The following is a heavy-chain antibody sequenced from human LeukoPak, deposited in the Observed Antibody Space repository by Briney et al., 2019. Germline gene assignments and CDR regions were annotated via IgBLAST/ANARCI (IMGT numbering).Heavy chain of an antibody. CDR1: GYSISSLYY. Sequence: SETLSLTCDVYGYSISSLYYWGWIRQPPEKGLEWVGSISHSGNTYYHPSLKSRVTISIDASKDQFSLKLSSMTAADTAVYYCARHNSPPASGRLLHFDYWGQGTLVTVSS. CDR3: ARHNSPPASGRLLHFDY. D-gene: IGHD5-12*01. V-gene: IGHV4-38-2*01. J-gene: IGHJ4*02. CDR2: ISHSGNT.